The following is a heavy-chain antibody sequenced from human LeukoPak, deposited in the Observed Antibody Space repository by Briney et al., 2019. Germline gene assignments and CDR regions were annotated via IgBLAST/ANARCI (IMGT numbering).Heavy chain of an antibody. D-gene: IGHD1-26*01. CDR2: IYHSGST. CDR1: GGSVDNSDYY. V-gene: IGHV4-61*08. CDR3: ARDQGGGSYRHAFDV. J-gene: IGHJ3*01. Sequence: SETLSLTCSVSGGSVDNSDYYWSWLPQPPGKELEWIRHIYHSGSTIYNPSLKSRVTISVDMSKNQFSLRLTSGTAADTAVYYCARDQGGGSYRHAFDVWGQGKMVTVSS.